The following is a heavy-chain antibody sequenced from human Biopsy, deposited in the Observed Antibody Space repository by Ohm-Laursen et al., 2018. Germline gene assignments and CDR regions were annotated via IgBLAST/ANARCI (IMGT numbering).Heavy chain of an antibody. V-gene: IGHV3-23*01. CDR1: GFIFSRND. CDR2: ISGSGAST. CDR3: AKINPSSIYYYYGMDV. J-gene: IGHJ6*02. Sequence: LSLTCAASGFIFSRNDMSWVRQAPEKGLEWVSGISGSGASTYYADSVKGRFTISRDNSKNTPYLQLNSLRAEDTALYYCAKINPSSIYYYYGMDVWGQGTTVTVSS.